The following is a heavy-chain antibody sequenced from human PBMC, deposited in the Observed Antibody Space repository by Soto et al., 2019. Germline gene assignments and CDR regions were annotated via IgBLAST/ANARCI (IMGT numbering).Heavy chain of an antibody. V-gene: IGHV4-30-4*02. Sequence: SETLSLTCTVSGGSISSGNYYWSWIRQPPGKGLEWIGFISYSGSTYYNLSLKSRVTISVDTSKNQFSLKLSSVTAADTAVYYCVPRKGDPFTWGQGTLVTVSS. D-gene: IGHD3-16*01. CDR3: VPRKGDPFT. CDR1: GGSISSGNYY. CDR2: ISYSGST. J-gene: IGHJ4*02.